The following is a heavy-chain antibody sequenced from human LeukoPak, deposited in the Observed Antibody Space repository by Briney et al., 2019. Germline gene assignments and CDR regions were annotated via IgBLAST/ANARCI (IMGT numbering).Heavy chain of an antibody. Sequence: ASVKVFCKASGYTFTGYYMHWVRQAPGQGLEWMGRINPNSGGTNYAQKFQGRVTMTRDTSISTAYMELSRLRSDDTAVYYCARDFGEWEQLNDYWGQGTLVTVSS. CDR1: GYTFTGYY. V-gene: IGHV1-2*06. D-gene: IGHD1-26*01. J-gene: IGHJ4*02. CDR3: ARDFGEWEQLNDY. CDR2: INPNSGGT.